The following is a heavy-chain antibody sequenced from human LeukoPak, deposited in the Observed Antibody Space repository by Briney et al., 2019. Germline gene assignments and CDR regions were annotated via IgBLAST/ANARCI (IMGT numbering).Heavy chain of an antibody. Sequence: PGGSLRLSCAASGFTFSSYAMSWVRQAPGKGLEWVSAISGSGGSTYYADSVKGRFTISRDNSKNTLYLQMNSLRAEDTAVYYCAKDTDPDSSGPVDYWGQGTLVTVSS. D-gene: IGHD3-22*01. CDR1: GFTFSSYA. J-gene: IGHJ4*02. CDR2: ISGSGGST. CDR3: AKDTDPDSSGPVDY. V-gene: IGHV3-23*01.